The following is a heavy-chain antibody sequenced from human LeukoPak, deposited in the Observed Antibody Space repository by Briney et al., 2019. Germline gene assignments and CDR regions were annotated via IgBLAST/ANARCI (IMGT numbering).Heavy chain of an antibody. Sequence: GGSLRLSCAASGFTFSDYYMSWIRQAPGKGLEWVSYISSSSSYTKYANSVKGRFTISRDNAKNTLYLQMNSLRAEDTAVYYCARSIQVNWFDPWGQGTLVTVSS. CDR2: ISSSSSYT. CDR1: GFTFSDYY. D-gene: IGHD2-21*01. J-gene: IGHJ5*02. V-gene: IGHV3-11*03. CDR3: ARSIQVNWFDP.